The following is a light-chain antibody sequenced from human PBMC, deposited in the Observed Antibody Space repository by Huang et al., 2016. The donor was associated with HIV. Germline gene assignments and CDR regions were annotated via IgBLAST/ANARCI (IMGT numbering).Light chain of an antibody. J-gene: IGKJ1*01. V-gene: IGKV3-15*01. CDR3: QHYNDWPPWT. CDR2: GAS. Sequence: EIVMTQSPATLSVSPGERATLSCRARQSVNSNLAWYQQKPGQAPRLFIYGASTRATWIPARFSGSGSGTEFTLTISSLQSEDCAVYYCQHYNDWPPWTFGQGTKVEIK. CDR1: QSVNSN.